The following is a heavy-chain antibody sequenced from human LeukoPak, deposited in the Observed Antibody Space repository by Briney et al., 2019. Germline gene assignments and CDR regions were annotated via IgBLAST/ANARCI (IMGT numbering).Heavy chain of an antibody. V-gene: IGHV4-4*07. D-gene: IGHD6-6*01. Sequence: PSETLSLTCTVSGGSISSYYWSWIRQPAGKGLEWIGRIYTSGSTNYNPSLKSRVTMSVDTSKNQLSLKLSSVTAADTAVYYCAVTSPYSSSSGSPWFDPWGQGTLVTVSS. CDR3: AVTSPYSSSSGSPWFDP. CDR2: IYTSGST. J-gene: IGHJ5*02. CDR1: GGSISSYY.